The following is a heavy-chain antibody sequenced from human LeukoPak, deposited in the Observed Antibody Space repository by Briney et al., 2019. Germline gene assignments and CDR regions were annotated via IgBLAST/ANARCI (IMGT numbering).Heavy chain of an antibody. J-gene: IGHJ3*02. CDR1: GYSFTAYG. CDR3: ARELQSITIFGVVIHPHDAFDI. V-gene: IGHV1-18*01. Sequence: PGASVKVSCKASGYSFTAYGITWMRQAPGQGLEWMGWISAYNGNTHYAERLQDRVTMTTDTSTSTAYMELRSLRSDDTAVYYCARELQSITIFGVVIHPHDAFDIWGQGTMVTVSS. D-gene: IGHD3-3*01. CDR2: ISAYNGNT.